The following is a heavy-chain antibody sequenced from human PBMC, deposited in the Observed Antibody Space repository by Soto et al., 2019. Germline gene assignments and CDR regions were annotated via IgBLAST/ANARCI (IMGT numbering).Heavy chain of an antibody. V-gene: IGHV4-30-2*01. CDR3: ARGAYYYDSSGSRWFDP. CDR2: IYHSGST. Sequence: SETLSLTCAVSGGSISSGGYSWRWIRQPPGKGLEWIGYIYHSGSTYYNPSLKSRVTISVDRSKNQFSLKLSSVTAADTAVYYCARGAYYYDSSGSRWFDPWGQGTLVTVSS. CDR1: GGSISSGGYS. J-gene: IGHJ5*02. D-gene: IGHD3-22*01.